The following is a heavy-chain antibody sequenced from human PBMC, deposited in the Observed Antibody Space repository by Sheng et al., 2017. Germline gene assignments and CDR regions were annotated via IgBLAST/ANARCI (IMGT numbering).Heavy chain of an antibody. D-gene: IGHD3-16*01. CDR3: GRAALSGYVDY. J-gene: IGHJ4*02. Sequence: QVQLEHSGAEVKKPGSSLKVSCKASGDTFSSYSIAWVRQAPGQGLEWMGRVLPMISITTYAEKFQGRVTIKADRSTYSVYMELSRLRTDDTAVYYCGRAALSGYVDYWGQGILVTVSS. CDR2: VLPMISIT. V-gene: IGHV1-69*04. CDR1: GDTFSSYS.